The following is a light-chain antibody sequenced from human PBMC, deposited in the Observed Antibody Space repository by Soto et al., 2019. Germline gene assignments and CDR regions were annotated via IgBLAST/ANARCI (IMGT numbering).Light chain of an antibody. Sequence: QSVLTQPPSVSGVPGQRVTISCTGSSSNIGAGYDVHWYQQLPGTAPKLLIYVNSNRPSGVPDRFSGSKSGTSASLAITGLQAEDEADYYCQSYDSSLSAVVFGGGTKLTVL. J-gene: IGLJ2*01. CDR1: SSNIGAGYD. CDR3: QSYDSSLSAVV. CDR2: VNS. V-gene: IGLV1-40*01.